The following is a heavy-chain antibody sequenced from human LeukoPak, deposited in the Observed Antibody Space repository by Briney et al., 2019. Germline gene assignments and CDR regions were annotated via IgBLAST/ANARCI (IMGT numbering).Heavy chain of an antibody. V-gene: IGHV3-30*18. CDR3: AKDESGEKNAMDV. J-gene: IGHJ6*04. D-gene: IGHD3-10*01. Sequence: GGSLRLSCAASGFMFSNPGMHWVRQAPGKGLEWVAVISYDGNKKYYADSVQGRFTISRDNTKNTLYLQLNRLRAEDTAVYYCAKDESGEKNAMDVWGKGTTVTVSS. CDR2: ISYDGNKK. CDR1: GFMFSNPG.